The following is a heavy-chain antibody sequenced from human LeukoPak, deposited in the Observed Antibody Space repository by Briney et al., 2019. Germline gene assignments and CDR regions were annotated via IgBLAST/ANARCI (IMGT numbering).Heavy chain of an antibody. V-gene: IGHV3-48*03. Sequence: GGSLRLSCAASGFTFSSYEMNWVRQAPGKGLEWVSYISSSGSTIYYADSVKGRFTISRDNAKNSLYLQMNSLRAEDTAVYYCARAQIVVVIIDYWGQGTLVTVSS. D-gene: IGHD3-22*01. CDR2: ISSSGSTI. J-gene: IGHJ4*02. CDR1: GFTFSSYE. CDR3: ARAQIVVVIIDY.